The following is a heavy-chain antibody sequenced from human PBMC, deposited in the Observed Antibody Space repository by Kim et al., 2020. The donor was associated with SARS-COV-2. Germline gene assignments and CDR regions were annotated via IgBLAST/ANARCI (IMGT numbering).Heavy chain of an antibody. CDR2: IIPIFRTA. Sequence: SVKVSCKASGGTRYPITWVRQAPGQGLEWVGGIIPIFRTATYAQRFQGRVTITADESTSTTYMALTSLSSDDTAVYYFAAYTGVNDAFDRWGLGTMVTV. V-gene: IGHV1-69*13. D-gene: IGHD7-27*01. CDR1: GGTRYP. J-gene: IGHJ3*01. CDR3: AAYTGVNDAFDR.